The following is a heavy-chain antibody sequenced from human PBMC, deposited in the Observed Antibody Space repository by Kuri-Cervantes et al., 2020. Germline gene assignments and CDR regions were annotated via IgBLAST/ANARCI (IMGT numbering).Heavy chain of an antibody. Sequence: GESLVISCAASGFTFSSYGMHWVRQAPGKGLEWVAVISYDGSNKYYADSVKGRFAISRDNSKNTLYLQMNSLRAEDTAVYYCARDLVVVPAATCGMDVWGQGTTVTVSS. J-gene: IGHJ6*02. CDR3: ARDLVVVPAATCGMDV. CDR1: GFTFSSYG. D-gene: IGHD2-2*01. V-gene: IGHV3-30*03. CDR2: ISYDGSNK.